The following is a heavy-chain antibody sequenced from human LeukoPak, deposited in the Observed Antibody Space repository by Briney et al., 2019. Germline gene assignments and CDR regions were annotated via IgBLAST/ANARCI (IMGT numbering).Heavy chain of an antibody. CDR2: IIPIFGTA. CDR1: GGTFSSYA. J-gene: IGHJ3*02. Sequence: SVKVSCKASGGTFSSYAISWVRQAPGQGLEWMGGIIPIFGTANYAQKFQGRVTITADKSASTAYMEPSSLRSEDTAVYYCARVRYNWNDQRYAFDIWGQGTMVTVSS. V-gene: IGHV1-69*06. CDR3: ARVRYNWNDQRYAFDI. D-gene: IGHD1-1*01.